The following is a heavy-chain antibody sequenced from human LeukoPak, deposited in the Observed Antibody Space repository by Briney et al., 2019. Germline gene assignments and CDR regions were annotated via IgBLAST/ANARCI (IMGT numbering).Heavy chain of an antibody. CDR2: INPNSGDT. V-gene: IGHV1-2*02. Sequence: ASVKVSCKASGYSFTGYYIHWVRQAPGQGLEWMAWINPNSGDTNFAQKFQGRVTMTRDTSISTVYMELSRLRSDDTAVYYCARYSSGWYGLDYWGQGTLVTVSS. CDR1: GYSFTGYY. D-gene: IGHD6-19*01. CDR3: ARYSSGWYGLDY. J-gene: IGHJ4*02.